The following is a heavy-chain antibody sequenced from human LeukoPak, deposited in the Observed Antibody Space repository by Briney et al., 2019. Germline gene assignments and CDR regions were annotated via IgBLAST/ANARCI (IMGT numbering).Heavy chain of an antibody. CDR3: AGDQCSGGSCYSVEYFQH. CDR1: GFTFSSYS. V-gene: IGHV3-21*01. D-gene: IGHD2-15*01. J-gene: IGHJ1*01. Sequence: PGGSLRLSCAASGFTFSSYSMNWVRQAPGKGLEWVSSISSSSSYIYYADSVKGRFTISRDNAKNSLYLQMNSLRAEDTAVYYCAGDQCSGGSCYSVEYFQHWGQGTLVTVSS. CDR2: ISSSSSYI.